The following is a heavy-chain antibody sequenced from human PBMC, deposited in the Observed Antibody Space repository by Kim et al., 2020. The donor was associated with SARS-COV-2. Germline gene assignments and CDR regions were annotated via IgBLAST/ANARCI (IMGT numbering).Heavy chain of an antibody. CDR3: AKRMLSSSGNYYFDY. V-gene: IGHV3-23*01. D-gene: IGHD3-22*01. J-gene: IGHJ4*02. Sequence: APVKGRFTISRDNSKNTLYLQMNSLRAEDTAVYYCAKRMLSSSGNYYFDYWGQGTLVTVSS.